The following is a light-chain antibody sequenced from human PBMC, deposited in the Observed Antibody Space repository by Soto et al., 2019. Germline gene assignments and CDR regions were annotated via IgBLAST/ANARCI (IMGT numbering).Light chain of an antibody. CDR2: DAS. V-gene: IGKV1-5*01. CDR3: QQYYTYWHM. Sequence: DIQMAQSPSTLAASVVDRGVINWRASQNINKWLAWYQQKPGKAPKFLIYDASTLETGVPSRFSGSGSGTEFTLTISSLQPDDFATYYCQQYYTYWHMFGQGTKVDNK. J-gene: IGKJ1*01. CDR1: QNINKW.